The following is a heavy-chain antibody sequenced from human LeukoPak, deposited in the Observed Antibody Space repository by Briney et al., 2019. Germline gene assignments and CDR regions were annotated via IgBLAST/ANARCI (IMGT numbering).Heavy chain of an antibody. D-gene: IGHD4-17*01. CDR1: GYTFTSYG. Sequence: EASVKVSCKASGYTFTSYGINWVRQAPGQGLEWMGWISTYTGNTNYAQNLQDRVTMTTDTSTSTAYMELRSLRSDDTAVYYCARGSYGDYGDWYFDLWGRGTLVTVSS. CDR3: ARGSYGDYGDWYFDL. J-gene: IGHJ2*01. CDR2: ISTYTGNT. V-gene: IGHV1-18*04.